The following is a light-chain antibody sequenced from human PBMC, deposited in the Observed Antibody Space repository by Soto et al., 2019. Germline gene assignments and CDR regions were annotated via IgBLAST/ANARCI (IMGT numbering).Light chain of an antibody. J-gene: IGKJ1*01. V-gene: IGKV3-15*01. CDR3: QQYNNWWT. CDR1: QSVSTS. Sequence: EIVMTQSPATLSVSPGETATLSCRAIQSVSTSLAWYQQKPGQAPRLLISGASTRATGVPARFSGSGSETEFTLTISSLQSEDFAVYYCQQYNNWWTFGQGTKVEIK. CDR2: GAS.